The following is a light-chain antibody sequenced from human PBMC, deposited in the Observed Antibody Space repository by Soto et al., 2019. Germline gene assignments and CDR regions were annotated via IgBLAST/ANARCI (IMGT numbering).Light chain of an antibody. Sequence: DIQMTQSPSSLSASVGDRVTITCRASQSISSYLNWYQQKPGKAPKLLIYDASSLESGVPSRFSGSGSGTEFTLTISGLQPGDSATYYCQQYNSYSPTFGQGTKVDIK. CDR3: QQYNSYSPT. CDR2: DAS. V-gene: IGKV1-5*01. J-gene: IGKJ1*01. CDR1: QSISSY.